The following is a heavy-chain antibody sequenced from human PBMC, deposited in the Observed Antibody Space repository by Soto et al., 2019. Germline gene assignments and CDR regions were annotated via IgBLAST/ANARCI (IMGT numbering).Heavy chain of an antibody. J-gene: IGHJ4*02. V-gene: IGHV3-23*01. CDR2: ISGSGGST. CDR1: GFTFSSYA. CDR3: ANDCLWAPQVNDYGDYVLDY. D-gene: IGHD4-17*01. Sequence: GGSLRLSCAASGFTFSSYAMSWVRQAPGKGLEWVSAISGSGGSTYYADSVKGRFTISRDNSKNTLYLQMNSLRAEDTAVYYCANDCLWAPQVNDYGDYVLDYWGQGTLVTVSS.